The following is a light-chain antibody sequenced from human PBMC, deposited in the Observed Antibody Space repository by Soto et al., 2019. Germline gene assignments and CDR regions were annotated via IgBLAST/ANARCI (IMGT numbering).Light chain of an antibody. CDR3: QEYDNWLTWT. CDR2: GAS. J-gene: IGKJ1*01. Sequence: EIVMTQSPATLSVSPGERATLSCRASQSVNRNLAWYQQKPGQAPRLLMYGASTRATGIPARFSGSGSGKEFTLTISSLQPEDFAVYYCQEYDNWLTWTFGQGTKVDIK. CDR1: QSVNRN. V-gene: IGKV3D-15*01.